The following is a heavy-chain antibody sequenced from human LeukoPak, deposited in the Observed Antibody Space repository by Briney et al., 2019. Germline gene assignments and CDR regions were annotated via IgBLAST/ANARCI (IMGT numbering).Heavy chain of an antibody. V-gene: IGHV3-9*01. Sequence: GGSLRLSCAASGFTFSSYWMYWVRQAPGKGLEWVSGISWNSGSIGYADSVKGRFTISRDNAKNSLYLQMNSLRAEDTALYYCAKDIVETSGSYSYFDYWGQGTLVTVSS. CDR3: AKDIVETSGSYSYFDY. CDR1: GFTFSSYW. J-gene: IGHJ4*02. CDR2: ISWNSGSI. D-gene: IGHD1-26*01.